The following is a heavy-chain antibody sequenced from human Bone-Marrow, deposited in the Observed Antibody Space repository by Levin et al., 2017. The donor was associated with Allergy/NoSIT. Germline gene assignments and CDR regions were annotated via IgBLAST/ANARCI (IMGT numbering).Heavy chain of an antibody. D-gene: IGHD6-19*01. CDR2: IKQDGSQI. CDR3: ARAVAGLWDY. J-gene: IGHJ4*02. CDR1: GFTFNTYW. V-gene: IGHV3-7*01. Sequence: PGGSLRLSCAASGFTFNTYWMSWVRQAPGKGLEWVANIKQDGSQISYSDSVKGRFTISRDNAKNSLYLQMNSLRAEDTAVYYCARAVAGLWDYWGQGTLVTASS.